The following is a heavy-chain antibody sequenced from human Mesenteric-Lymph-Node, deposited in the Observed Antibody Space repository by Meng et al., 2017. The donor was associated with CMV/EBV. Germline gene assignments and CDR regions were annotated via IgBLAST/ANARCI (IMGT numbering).Heavy chain of an antibody. J-gene: IGHJ4*02. CDR3: ARKGSKYQLLPFDY. V-gene: IGHV1-18*01. CDR1: GYTFTSYG. D-gene: IGHD2-2*01. Sequence: ASVKVSCKASGYTFTSYGISWVRQAPGQGLEWMGWISAYNGNTNYAQKLQGRVTMTTDTSTSTACMELRSLRSDDTAVYYCARKGSKYQLLPFDYWGQGTLVTVSS. CDR2: ISAYNGNT.